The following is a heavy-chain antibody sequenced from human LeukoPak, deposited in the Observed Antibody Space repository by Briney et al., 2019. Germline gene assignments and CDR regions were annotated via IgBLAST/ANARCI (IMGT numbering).Heavy chain of an antibody. Sequence: PGRSLRLSCAASGFTFNSYAMHWVRQAPGMGLEWVAVISYDGSNKYYADSVQGRFTISRDNSKNTLSLQMYSLRAEDTAVYYCASPGDDYNLWGYFDYWGQGTLVTVSS. CDR3: ASPGDDYNLWGYFDY. CDR1: GFTFNSYA. D-gene: IGHD5-24*01. CDR2: ISYDGSNK. J-gene: IGHJ4*02. V-gene: IGHV3-30-3*01.